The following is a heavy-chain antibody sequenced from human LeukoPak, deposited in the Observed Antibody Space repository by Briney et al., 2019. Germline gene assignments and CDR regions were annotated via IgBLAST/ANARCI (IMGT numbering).Heavy chain of an antibody. CDR3: ARGTYYYDSSGYYYYYYGMDV. CDR2: INPNNGGT. CDR1: GYTFTGYY. Sequence: GASVKVSCKASGYTFTGYYIYWVRQAPGQGLEWMGSINPNNGGTNYAQKFQGRVTMTRDTSISTAYMELSSLRSDDTAVYYCARGTYYYDSSGYYYYYYGMDVWGQGTTVTVSS. V-gene: IGHV1-2*02. J-gene: IGHJ6*02. D-gene: IGHD3-22*01.